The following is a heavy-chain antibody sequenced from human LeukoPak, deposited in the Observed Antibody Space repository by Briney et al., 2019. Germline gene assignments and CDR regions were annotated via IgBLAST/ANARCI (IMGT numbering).Heavy chain of an antibody. V-gene: IGHV3-33*01. J-gene: IGHJ3*02. CDR2: IGYAETDK. CDR3: ARGGGAVPYIRNALDM. D-gene: IGHD3-16*01. CDR1: RFTFSSYG. Sequence: GTSLRLSCTASRFTFSSYGMHWVRQAPGKGLEWVAAIGYAETDKFYTDSVKGRFNISRDNSKSTLDLQMHSLRSEDTAVYYCARGGGAVPYIRNALDMWGQGTMVTVSS.